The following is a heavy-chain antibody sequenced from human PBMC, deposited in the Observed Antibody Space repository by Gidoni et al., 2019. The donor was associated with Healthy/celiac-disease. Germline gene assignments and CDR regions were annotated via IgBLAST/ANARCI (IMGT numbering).Heavy chain of an antibody. D-gene: IGHD6-19*01. CDR1: GGPLSSYT. CDR2: IIPILGIA. J-gene: IGHJ6*02. CDR3: ASAAVASYYYYGMDV. V-gene: IGHV1-69*02. Sequence: QVQLVQSGAEVKKPGSSVKVSCKASGGPLSSYTISWVRQAPGQGLEWMGRIIPILGIANYAKKFQGRVTITADKSTSTAYMELSSLRSEDTAVYYCASAAVASYYYYGMDVWGQGTTVTVSS.